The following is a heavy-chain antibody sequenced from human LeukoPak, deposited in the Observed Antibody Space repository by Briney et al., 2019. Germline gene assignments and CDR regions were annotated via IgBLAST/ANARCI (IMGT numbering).Heavy chain of an antibody. CDR2: IYRSGST. D-gene: IGHD4-17*01. CDR1: NYSISNSLY. V-gene: IGHV4-38-2*02. CDR3: ARGTYGYYMDV. Sequence: PSEPLSLTCSGSNYSISNSLYWCWLRQPPGKGLEWVGSIYRSGSTFYNPSLKSRVTISLDTSKNQFPLKLSSVTAADTAVYFCARGTYGYYMDVWGKGTTVTVSS. J-gene: IGHJ6*03.